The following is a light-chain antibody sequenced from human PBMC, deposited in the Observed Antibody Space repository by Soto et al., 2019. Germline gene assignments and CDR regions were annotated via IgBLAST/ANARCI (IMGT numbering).Light chain of an antibody. J-gene: IGKJ4*01. V-gene: IGKV3-15*01. CDR2: GAS. Sequence: EIVMTQSPATLSVSPGERVTLFCRASQSVRSNFLAWYQQKPGQAPSLLIYGASIRATGIPARFSGSGSGTEFTLTINSLQSEDFAVYYCQQHSAWPLTFGGGTKVEIK. CDR1: QSVRSN. CDR3: QQHSAWPLT.